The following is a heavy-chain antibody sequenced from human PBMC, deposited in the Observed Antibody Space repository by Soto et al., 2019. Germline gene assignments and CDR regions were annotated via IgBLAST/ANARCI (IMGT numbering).Heavy chain of an antibody. Sequence: EVQLVESGGGLVQPGGSLRLSCAASGFTFSSYWMHWVRQAPGKGLEWVSRINNDGSSTSYADSVKGRLTISRDNAKNTLDLQVNSLRAEETAVYYCASGGVAGSGTFYNDYWGRGTLVTVSS. V-gene: IGHV3-74*01. CDR2: INNDGSST. D-gene: IGHD3-10*01. CDR3: ASGGVAGSGTFYNDY. J-gene: IGHJ4*02. CDR1: GFTFSSYW.